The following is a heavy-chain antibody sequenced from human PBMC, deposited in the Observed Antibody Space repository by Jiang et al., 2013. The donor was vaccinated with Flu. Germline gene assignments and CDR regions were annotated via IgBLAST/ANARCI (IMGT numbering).Heavy chain of an antibody. J-gene: IGHJ4*02. CDR3: ARDAYYYDTSGYYSSDY. D-gene: IGHD3-22*01. Sequence: GLVKPSETLSLTCTVSGGSISDYYWSWIRQPAGKGLEWIGRIYTTGDTYYNPSLKSRVTMSVDTSKNQFSLKLNSVTAADTAVYYCARDAYYYDTSGYYSSDYWGQGTLVTVSS. CDR2: IYTTGDT. V-gene: IGHV4-4*07. CDR1: GGSISDYY.